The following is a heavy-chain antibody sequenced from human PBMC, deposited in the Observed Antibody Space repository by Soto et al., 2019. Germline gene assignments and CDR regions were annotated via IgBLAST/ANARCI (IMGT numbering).Heavy chain of an antibody. CDR1: GGSISSYY. CDR3: ARGGPGYSSSH. J-gene: IGHJ4*02. D-gene: IGHD6-13*01. CDR2: IYYSGST. V-gene: IGHV4-59*01. Sequence: QVQLQESGPGLVKPSETLSLTCTVSGGSISSYYWSWIRQPPGKGLEWIGYIYYSGSTNYNPSLKSRVTISVDTSKNQFSLKLSSVTAADTAVYYCARGGPGYSSSHWGQGTLVTVSS.